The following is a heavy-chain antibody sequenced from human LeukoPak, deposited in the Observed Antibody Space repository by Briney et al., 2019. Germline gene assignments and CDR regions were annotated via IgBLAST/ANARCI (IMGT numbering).Heavy chain of an antibody. Sequence: PSETLSLTCTVSRGSISGYSWSWIRQSPGGGLEWIGYIYYSGSTYYSPSLKSRVTISLDASRNQFSLKLNSVTAADTAVYYCAKSNGYGLIDIWGQGTMVTVSS. D-gene: IGHD3-22*01. CDR3: AKSNGYGLIDI. J-gene: IGHJ3*02. CDR1: RGSISGYS. V-gene: IGHV4-59*12. CDR2: IYYSGST.